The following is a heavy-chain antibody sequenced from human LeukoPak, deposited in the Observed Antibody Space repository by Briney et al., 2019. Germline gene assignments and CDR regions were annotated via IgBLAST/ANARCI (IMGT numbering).Heavy chain of an antibody. Sequence: SETLSLTCTVSGVSISSGGYYWSWIRQHPGKGLEWIGYIYYSGSTYYNPSLKSRVTISVDTSKNQFSLKLSSVTAADTAVYYCARDRTYYYDSSGYERADYFDYWGQGTLVTVSS. CDR3: ARDRTYYYDSSGYERADYFDY. CDR1: GVSISSGGYY. D-gene: IGHD3-22*01. CDR2: IYYSGST. J-gene: IGHJ4*02. V-gene: IGHV4-31*03.